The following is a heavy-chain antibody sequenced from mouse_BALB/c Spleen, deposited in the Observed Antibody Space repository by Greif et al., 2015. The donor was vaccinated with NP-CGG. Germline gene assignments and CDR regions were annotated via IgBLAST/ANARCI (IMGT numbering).Heavy chain of an antibody. J-gene: IGHJ2*01. CDR1: GFTFSDYY. D-gene: IGHD1-2*01. CDR2: ISDGGSYT. CDR3: AREDGYVFDY. Sequence: EVKLMESGGGLVKPGGSLKLSCAASGFTFSDYYMYWVRQTPEKRLEWVATISDGGSYTYYPDSVKGRFTISRDNAKNNLYLQMSSLKSEDTAMYYCAREDGYVFDYWGQGTTLTVSS. V-gene: IGHV5-4*02.